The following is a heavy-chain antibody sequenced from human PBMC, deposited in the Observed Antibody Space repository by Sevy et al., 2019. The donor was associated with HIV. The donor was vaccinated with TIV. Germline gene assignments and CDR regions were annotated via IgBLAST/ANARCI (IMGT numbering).Heavy chain of an antibody. Sequence: LSLTCAASALTFTRYAFHWVRQAPGKGPEWLGVISYEGSNIYYGPSVKGRFTISRDNSKNTLYLQMNDMRTVYTAVYYCAKDLHPPGPVRGTNFDYWGRGTLVTVSS. J-gene: IGHJ4*02. V-gene: IGHV3-30*18. CDR2: ISYEGSNI. D-gene: IGHD1-1*01. CDR1: ALTFTRYA. CDR3: AKDLHPPGPVRGTNFDY.